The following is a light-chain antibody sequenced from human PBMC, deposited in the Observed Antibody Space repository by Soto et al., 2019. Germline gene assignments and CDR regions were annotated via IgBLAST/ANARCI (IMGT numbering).Light chain of an antibody. CDR2: GAS. V-gene: IGKV3-20*01. Sequence: EIVFTQSPGTLSFSPGERATLSCRASQSVSSSYLAWYQQKPGQAPRLLIYGASSRATGIPDRFSGSGSGTDFTLTISRLEPEDFAVYYCQQYGGLPTFGQGTKVDIK. CDR3: QQYGGLPT. J-gene: IGKJ1*01. CDR1: QSVSSSY.